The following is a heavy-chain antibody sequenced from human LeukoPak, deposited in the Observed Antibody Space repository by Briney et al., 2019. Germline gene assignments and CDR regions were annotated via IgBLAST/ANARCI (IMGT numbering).Heavy chain of an antibody. CDR2: MNPNSGNT. D-gene: IGHD2-15*01. J-gene: IGHJ4*02. CDR3: AREVVAANEQQKPIDY. V-gene: IGHV1-8*01. Sequence: ASVKVSCKASGYTFTSYDINWVRQATGQGLEWMGWMNPNSGNTGYAQKFQGRVTMTRNTSISIAYMEVSSLRSEDTAVYYCAREVVAANEQQKPIDYWGQGTLVTVSS. CDR1: GYTFTSYD.